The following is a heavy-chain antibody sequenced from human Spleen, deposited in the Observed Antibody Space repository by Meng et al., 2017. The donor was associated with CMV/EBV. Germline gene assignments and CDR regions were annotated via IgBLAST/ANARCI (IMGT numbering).Heavy chain of an antibody. V-gene: IGHV1-2*02. Sequence: ASVKVSCKAAGYTFSDYFMYWVRQAPGQGLEWMGWINPNSGGTHYAQKFQGRVTMTRDTSISTAYMELRRLRSDDTAVYYCARARIIPFVDPPPGFDSWGQGTLVTVSS. CDR1: GYTFSDYF. CDR3: ARARIIPFVDPPPGFDS. J-gene: IGHJ4*02. D-gene: IGHD3-3*02. CDR2: INPNSGGT.